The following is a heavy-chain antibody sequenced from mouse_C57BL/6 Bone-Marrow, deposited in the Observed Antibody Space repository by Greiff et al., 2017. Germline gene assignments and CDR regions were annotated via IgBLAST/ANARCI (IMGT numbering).Heavy chain of an antibody. CDR3: VRGSNSFAY. CDR1: GFSFNTYA. CDR2: IRSKSNNYAT. Sequence: EVQVVESGGGLVQPKGSLKLSCAASGFSFNTYAMNWVRQAPGKGLEWVARIRSKSNNYATYYADSVKDRFTISRDDSESMLYLQMNNLKTEDTAMYYCVRGSNSFAYWGQGTLVTVSA. D-gene: IGHD2-5*01. J-gene: IGHJ3*01. V-gene: IGHV10-1*01.